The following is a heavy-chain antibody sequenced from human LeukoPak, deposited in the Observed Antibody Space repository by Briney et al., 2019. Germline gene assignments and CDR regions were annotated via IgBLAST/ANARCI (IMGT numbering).Heavy chain of an antibody. CDR1: GFTFSTYW. V-gene: IGHV3-74*01. CDR3: ARAQYYDSTTAGGMDV. Sequence: PGGSLRLSCAASGFTFSTYWMHWVRQAPGKGLVWVSRINSDGSSTNYADSVKGRFTTSRDNAKNTLYLQMNSLRTEDTAVYYCARAQYYDSTTAGGMDVWGQGTTVTVSS. J-gene: IGHJ6*02. D-gene: IGHD3-22*01. CDR2: INSDGSST.